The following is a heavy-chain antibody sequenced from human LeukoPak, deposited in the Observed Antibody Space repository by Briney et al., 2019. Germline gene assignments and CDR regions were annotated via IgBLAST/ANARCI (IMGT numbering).Heavy chain of an antibody. J-gene: IGHJ3*02. CDR1: GFSSSDYY. CDR3: AREAARRRRSDAFDI. V-gene: IGHV3-11*01. Sequence: PGGSLRLSCAASGFSSSDYYMSWIRQAPGKGLEWVSYISNSGSAIFYADSVKGRFTISRDSAKNSLHLQINSLRDEDTAVYYCAREAARRRRSDAFDIRGQGTRITVSS. CDR2: ISNSGSAI.